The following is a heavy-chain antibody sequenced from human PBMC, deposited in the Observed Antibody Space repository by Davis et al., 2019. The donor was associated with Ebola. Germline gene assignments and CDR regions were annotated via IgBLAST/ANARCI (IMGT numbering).Heavy chain of an antibody. CDR1: GFTLSTYG. J-gene: IGHJ6*02. CDR2: LSYDGSNT. D-gene: IGHD2-2*02. V-gene: IGHV3-30*18. Sequence: PGGSLRLSCAASGFTLSTYGMHWVRQAPGKGLEWVAVLSYDGSNTYYADSVKGRFTIPRDKSQNTLYLQMNSLRTEDTAIYYCAKGGGDIVILPAPILRYYYGMDVWGQGTTVTVSS. CDR3: AKGGGDIVILPAPILRYYYGMDV.